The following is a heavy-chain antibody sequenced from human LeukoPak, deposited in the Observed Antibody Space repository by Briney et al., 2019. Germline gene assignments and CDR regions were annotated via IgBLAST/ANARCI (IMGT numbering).Heavy chain of an antibody. D-gene: IGHD5-12*01. Sequence: GGSLRLSCAASGFTFSGYWMNWVRQAPGKGLEWVSHIRSSSETFYADSVKGRFTISRDNARNSLYLQMNNLRGEDTAIYYCARDAGNSGYGCDLWGQGTLVTVSS. V-gene: IGHV3-48*01. CDR1: GFTFSGYW. CDR3: ARDAGNSGYGCDL. CDR2: IRSSSET. J-gene: IGHJ5*02.